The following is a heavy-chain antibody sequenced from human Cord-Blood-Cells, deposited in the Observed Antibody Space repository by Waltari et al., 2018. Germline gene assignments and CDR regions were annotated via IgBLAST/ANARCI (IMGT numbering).Heavy chain of an antibody. J-gene: IGHJ4*02. CDR3: ASEIPATGALY. V-gene: IGHV1-8*02. CDR2: MNPNSGNT. D-gene: IGHD7-27*01. Sequence: QVQLVQSGAEVKKPGSSVKVSCKASGGTFSSYAINWVRQATGQGLEWMGWMNPNSGNTGYAQKFQGRVTMTRNTSISTAYMKLSSLRSEDTAVYYCASEIPATGALYWGQGTLVTVSS. CDR1: GGTFSSYA.